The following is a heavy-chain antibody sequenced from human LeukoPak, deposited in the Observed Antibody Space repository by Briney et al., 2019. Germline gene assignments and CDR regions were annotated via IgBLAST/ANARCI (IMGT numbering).Heavy chain of an antibody. CDR1: GGSISSGSYY. V-gene: IGHV4-61*02. CDR3: ARGDYCSSTSCYSDWFDP. J-gene: IGHJ5*02. CDR2: IHTSGST. Sequence: SQTLSLTCTVSGGSISSGSYYWSWIRQPAGKGLEWIGRIHTSGSTNYNPSLKSRVTISVDTSKNQFSLKLSSVTAADTAVYYCARGDYCSSTSCYSDWFDPWGQGTLVTVSS. D-gene: IGHD2-2*01.